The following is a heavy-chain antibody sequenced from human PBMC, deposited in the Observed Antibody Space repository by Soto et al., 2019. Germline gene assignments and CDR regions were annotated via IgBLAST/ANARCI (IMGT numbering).Heavy chain of an antibody. CDR1: GFTFSSYA. D-gene: IGHD6-13*01. CDR2: ISGSGGST. J-gene: IGHJ4*02. V-gene: IGHV3-23*01. Sequence: PGGSLRLSCAASGFTFSSYAMSWVRQAPGKGLEWVSAISGSGGSTYYADSVKGRFTISRDNSKNTLYLQTNSLRAEDTAVYYCAKHRGYSSSWYGYVALDYWGQGTRVTVAS. CDR3: AKHRGYSSSWYGYVALDY.